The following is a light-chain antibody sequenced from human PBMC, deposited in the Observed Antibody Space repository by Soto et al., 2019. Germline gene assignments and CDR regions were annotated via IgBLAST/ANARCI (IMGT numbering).Light chain of an antibody. CDR2: DAA. CDR3: HQSEYFSLT. CDR1: QDIRKY. Sequence: DIQMTQSPSSLSASVGDRVTVTCQASQDIRKYLSWYQQKPGKVPKLLIYDAANLETGVPSRFSGSGSGTDFTFTIRSLEPEDIATYLGHQSEYFSLTVGGGTKV. V-gene: IGKV1-33*01. J-gene: IGKJ4*01.